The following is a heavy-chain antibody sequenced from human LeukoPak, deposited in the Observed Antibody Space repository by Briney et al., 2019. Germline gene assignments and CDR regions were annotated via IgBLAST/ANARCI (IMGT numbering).Heavy chain of an antibody. CDR3: ARGGPAPRPHTGSYLY. Sequence: ETLSLTCTVSGGSISGYYWSWIRQPPGRGLEWISYTDYRGGTNYNTSLQSRSTVSLDTSKNQFSLKVRSVTTADTAVYYCARGGPAPRPHTGSYLYWGQGTLVTVSS. V-gene: IGHV4-59*01. J-gene: IGHJ4*02. CDR1: GGSISGYY. D-gene: IGHD5-12*01. CDR2: TDYRGGT.